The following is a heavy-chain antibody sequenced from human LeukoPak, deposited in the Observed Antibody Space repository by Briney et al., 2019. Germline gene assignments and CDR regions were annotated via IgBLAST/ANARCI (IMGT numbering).Heavy chain of an antibody. V-gene: IGHV1-69*13. J-gene: IGHJ4*02. CDR2: IIPIFGTA. CDR3: ARRSSGWYTLDY. CDR1: GGTFISYA. D-gene: IGHD6-19*01. Sequence: SVKVTCKSSGGTFISYAISWVRQPPAQGLDGMGGIIPIFGTANYAQKFQGRVTITADESTSTAYMELSSLRSEDTAVYYWARRSSGWYTLDYWGQGTLVTVSS.